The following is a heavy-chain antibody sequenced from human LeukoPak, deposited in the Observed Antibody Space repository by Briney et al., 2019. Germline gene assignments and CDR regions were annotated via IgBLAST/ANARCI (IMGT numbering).Heavy chain of an antibody. CDR1: GGSISGSSYY. J-gene: IGHJ4*02. CDR3: ARDSMGVDY. Sequence: SETLSLTCTVSGGSISGSSYYWGWIRQPPGKGLEWIGSIYYSGSTYYNPSLKSRVTISVDTSKNQFSLKLSSVTAADTAVYYCARDSMGVDYWGQGTLVTVSS. CDR2: IYYSGST. D-gene: IGHD2-2*01. V-gene: IGHV4-39*07.